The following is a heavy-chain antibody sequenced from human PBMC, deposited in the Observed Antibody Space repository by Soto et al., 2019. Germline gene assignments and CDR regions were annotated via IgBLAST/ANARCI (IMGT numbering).Heavy chain of an antibody. J-gene: IGHJ5*02. D-gene: IGHD6-13*01. CDR2: INSDGSST. Sequence: EVQLVESGGGFVQPGESLRLSRAASGFTFSSYWMHWVRQAPGKGLVWVSRINSDGSSTNYADSVKGRFTVSRDNAKNTQYLQMTSLRAADTAVYYCARVLTGSWNWFDPWGQGTLVTVSS. CDR3: ARVLTGSWNWFDP. CDR1: GFTFSSYW. V-gene: IGHV3-74*01.